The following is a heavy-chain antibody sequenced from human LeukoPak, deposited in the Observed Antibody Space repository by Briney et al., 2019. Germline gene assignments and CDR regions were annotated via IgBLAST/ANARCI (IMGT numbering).Heavy chain of an antibody. D-gene: IGHD3-10*01. CDR3: VRAFLEWFGELLSTYYYYGMDV. V-gene: IGHV3-21*01. CDR2: ISSSSSYI. J-gene: IGHJ6*02. Sequence: GGSLRLSCAASGFTFSSYSMNWVRQAPGKGLEWVSSISSSSSYIYYADSVKGRFTISRDNAKNSLYLQMNSLRAEDTAVYYCVRAFLEWFGELLSTYYYYGMDVWGQGTTVTVSS. CDR1: GFTFSSYS.